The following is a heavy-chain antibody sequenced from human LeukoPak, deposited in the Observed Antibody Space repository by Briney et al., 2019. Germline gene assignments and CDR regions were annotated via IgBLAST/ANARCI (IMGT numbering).Heavy chain of an antibody. Sequence: GASVKVSCKTSGSSFVDYGVNWLRQPPGQGLEWMGWINLYNGNTKYAQTLPGRATVTTDTSTNTTYLEVRSLRSDDTAVYYCARAEMATRPSDYWGQGTLVTVSS. CDR3: ARAEMATRPSDY. CDR2: INLYNGNT. J-gene: IGHJ4*02. D-gene: IGHD5-24*01. CDR1: GSSFVDYG. V-gene: IGHV1-18*01.